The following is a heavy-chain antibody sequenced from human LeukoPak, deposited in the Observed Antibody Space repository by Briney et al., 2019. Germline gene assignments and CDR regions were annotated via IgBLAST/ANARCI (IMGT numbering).Heavy chain of an antibody. CDR1: GFTFSTYG. V-gene: IGHV3-30*02. J-gene: IGHJ3*02. CDR3: AKDWDDYGDYNDAFDM. Sequence: GGSLRLSCVASGFTFSTYGMHWVRQAPAKGLEWVAFIRYDGSNQYYADSVKGRFTISRDNSENRLYLQMNSLRAEDTAMYYCAKDWDDYGDYNDAFDMWGQGTMVTVSS. CDR2: IRYDGSNQ. D-gene: IGHD4-17*01.